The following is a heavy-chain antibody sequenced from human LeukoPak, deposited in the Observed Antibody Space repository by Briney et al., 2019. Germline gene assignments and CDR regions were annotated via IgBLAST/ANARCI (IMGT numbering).Heavy chain of an antibody. CDR2: IIPIFVTA. D-gene: IGHD3-22*01. CDR1: GGTFSSYA. J-gene: IGHJ4*02. Sequence: SVKVSCKASGGTFSSYAISWVRQAPGQGLEWMGRIIPIFVTANYAQKFQGRVTITTDESTSTAYMELSSLRSEDTAVYYCASTMYYYDSSGYYYFDYWGQGTLVTVSS. CDR3: ASTMYYYDSSGYYYFDY. V-gene: IGHV1-69*05.